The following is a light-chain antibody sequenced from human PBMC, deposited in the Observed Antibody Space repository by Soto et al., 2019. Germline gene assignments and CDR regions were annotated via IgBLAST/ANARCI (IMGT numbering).Light chain of an antibody. CDR2: KAS. Sequence: DIQRTKAPSTLSASVVDRVTITCRASQSISSWLAWYQQKPGKAPKLLIYKASSLESGVPSRFSGSGSGTDFTLTISRLEPEDFAVYYCQQYGYLSWTCGQGTKVDIK. J-gene: IGKJ1*01. CDR1: QSISSW. CDR3: QQYGYLSWT. V-gene: IGKV1-5*03.